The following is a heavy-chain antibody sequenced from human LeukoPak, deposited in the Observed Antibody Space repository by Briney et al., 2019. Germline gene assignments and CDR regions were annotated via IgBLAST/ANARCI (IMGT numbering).Heavy chain of an antibody. CDR1: GFTVSSNY. J-gene: IGHJ4*02. Sequence: GGSLRLSCAASGFTVSSNYMSWVRQAPGKGLEWVSVIYSGGSTYYADSVKGRFTISRDNSKNTLYLQMNSLRAEDTAVYYCAKINYYGSGSYFDYWGQGTLVTVSS. CDR3: AKINYYGSGSYFDY. CDR2: IYSGGST. D-gene: IGHD3-10*01. V-gene: IGHV3-53*01.